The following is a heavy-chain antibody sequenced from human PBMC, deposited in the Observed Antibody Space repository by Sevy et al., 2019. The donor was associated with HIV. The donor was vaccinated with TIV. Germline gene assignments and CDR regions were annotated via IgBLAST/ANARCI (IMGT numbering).Heavy chain of an antibody. J-gene: IGHJ3*02. Sequence: GGSLRLSCAASGFTFSDYYMSWIRQAPGKGLEWVSYISSSGSTIYYADSVKGRFTISRDNAKNSLYLQMNSLRAEDTAVYDCARVIVGANSYAFDIWGQGTMVTVSS. V-gene: IGHV3-11*01. CDR1: GFTFSDYY. CDR3: ARVIVGANSYAFDI. D-gene: IGHD1-26*01. CDR2: ISSSGSTI.